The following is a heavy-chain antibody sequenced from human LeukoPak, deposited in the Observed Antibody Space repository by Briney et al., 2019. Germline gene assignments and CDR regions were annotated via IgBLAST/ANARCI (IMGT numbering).Heavy chain of an antibody. CDR2: IKQDGSDK. J-gene: IGHJ4*02. CDR3: ARLLYGGLFDY. V-gene: IGHV3-7*01. Sequence: GGSLRLSCAASGFTFSSYWMGWVRQAPGKGLEWVANIKQDGSDKYYVDSVKGRFTISRDNAKNSLDLQMNSLRAEDTAVYYCARLLYGGLFDYWGQGTLVTVSS. D-gene: IGHD2/OR15-2a*01. CDR1: GFTFSSYW.